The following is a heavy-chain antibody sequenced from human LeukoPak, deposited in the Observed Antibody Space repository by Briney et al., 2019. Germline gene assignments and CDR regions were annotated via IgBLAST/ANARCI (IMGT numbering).Heavy chain of an antibody. D-gene: IGHD6-19*01. CDR2: IYYSGST. J-gene: IGHJ4*02. V-gene: IGHV4-39*01. Sequence: SETLSLTCTVSGGSISSSSYYWGWIRQPPGKGLEWIGSIYYSGSTYYNPSLKSRVTISVDTSKNQFSLKLSSVTAADTAAYYCARRWYSSGSYYFDYWGQGTLVTVSS. CDR3: ARRWYSSGSYYFDY. CDR1: GGSISSSSYY.